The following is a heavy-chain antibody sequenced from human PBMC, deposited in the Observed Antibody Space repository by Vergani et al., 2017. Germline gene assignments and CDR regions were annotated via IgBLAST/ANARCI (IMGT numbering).Heavy chain of an antibody. CDR1: GFTLSNYD. CDR2: IQFDGSNK. D-gene: IGHD2-21*01. V-gene: IGHV3-30*02. J-gene: IGHJ4*02. CDR3: ARENREVIATAVDY. Sequence: QVQLVESGGGVVQRGGSLRLSCATSGFTLSNYDMQWIRQGPGKGLEFVAFIQFDGSNKYYADSVKGRFTISRDNSKNTLYLQMNSLRAEDTAVYYCARENREVIATAVDYWGQGTLVTVSS.